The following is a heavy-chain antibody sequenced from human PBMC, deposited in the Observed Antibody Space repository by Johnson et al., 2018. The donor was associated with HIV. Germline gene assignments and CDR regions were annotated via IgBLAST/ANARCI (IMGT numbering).Heavy chain of an antibody. CDR1: GFIFNNAW. J-gene: IGHJ3*02. D-gene: IGHD6-13*01. CDR3: AKDQWSSSWTNDAFDI. Sequence: VQLVESGGGVVQPGGSLRLSCAASGFIFNNAWMSWVRQAPGKGLEYVSAISSNGGSTYYANSVKGRFTISRDNSKNTLYLQMNSLRAEDTAVYYCAKDQWSSSWTNDAFDIWGQGTMVTVSS. CDR2: ISSNGGST. V-gene: IGHV3-64*01.